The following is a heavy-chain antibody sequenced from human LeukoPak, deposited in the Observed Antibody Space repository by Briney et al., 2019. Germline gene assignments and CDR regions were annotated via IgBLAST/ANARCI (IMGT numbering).Heavy chain of an antibody. V-gene: IGHV4-39*01. CDR1: GGSISTSSYC. Sequence: SQTLSLTCTVSGGSISTSSYCWGWIRQPPGKGLEWIGSISYSGTTYYNPSLKSRVTISVDTSNNQFSLRLSSVTAADTAVYFCARHPSSAWHADYWGQGTLVTVSS. CDR3: ARHPSSAWHADY. D-gene: IGHD6-25*01. CDR2: ISYSGTT. J-gene: IGHJ4*02.